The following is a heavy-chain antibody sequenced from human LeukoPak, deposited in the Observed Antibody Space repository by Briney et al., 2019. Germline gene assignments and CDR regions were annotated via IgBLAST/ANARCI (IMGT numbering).Heavy chain of an antibody. CDR2: IIPIFGTA. Sequence: EASVKVSCKASGGTFSSYAISWVRQAPGQGLEWMGGIIPIFGTANYAQKFQGRVTITADKSTSTAYMELSSLRSEDTAVYYCARDRRELLLGFDYWGQGTLVTVSS. CDR3: ARDRRELLLGFDY. CDR1: GGTFSSYA. V-gene: IGHV1-69*06. J-gene: IGHJ4*02. D-gene: IGHD1-26*01.